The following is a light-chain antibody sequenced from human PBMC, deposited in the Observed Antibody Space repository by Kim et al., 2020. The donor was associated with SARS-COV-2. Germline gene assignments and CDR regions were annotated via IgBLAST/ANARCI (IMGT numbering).Light chain of an antibody. CDR3: SSITSSSTGV. CDR1: SRDIGGYNY. J-gene: IGLJ2*01. CDR2: DVS. Sequence: GQSITISCPGNSRDIGGYNYVSWYQQHPGKAPKLMIYDVSKRSSGVSNRFSGSKSGNTASLTISGLQAEDEADYYCSSITSSSTGVFGGGTQLTVL. V-gene: IGLV2-14*04.